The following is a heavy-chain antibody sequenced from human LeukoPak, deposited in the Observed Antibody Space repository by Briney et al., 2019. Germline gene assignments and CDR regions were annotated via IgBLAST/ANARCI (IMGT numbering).Heavy chain of an antibody. CDR1: GFTFSSYW. D-gene: IGHD6-19*01. J-gene: IGHJ4*02. Sequence: GGSLRLSCAASGFTFSSYWMNWVRQAPGKGLEWVANINQDGSEKYYVDSVKGRFTISRDNAKNSLYLQMNSLRSEDTAVYYCARYGQAIAKYSSGRGFDYWGQGTLVTVSS. V-gene: IGHV3-7*03. CDR2: INQDGSEK. CDR3: ARYGQAIAKYSSGRGFDY.